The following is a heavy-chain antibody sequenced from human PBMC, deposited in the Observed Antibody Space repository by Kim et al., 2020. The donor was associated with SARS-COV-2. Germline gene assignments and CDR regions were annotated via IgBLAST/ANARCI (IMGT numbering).Heavy chain of an antibody. Sequence: SETLSLTCAVYGGSFSGYYWSWIRQPPGKGLEWIGEINHSGSTNYNPSLKSRVTISVDTSKNQFSLKLSSVTAADTAVYYCARGMQRWLPFSRLDYWGQGTLVTVSS. CDR1: GGSFSGYY. V-gene: IGHV4-34*01. CDR3: ARGMQRWLPFSRLDY. J-gene: IGHJ4*02. D-gene: IGHD5-12*01. CDR2: INHSGST.